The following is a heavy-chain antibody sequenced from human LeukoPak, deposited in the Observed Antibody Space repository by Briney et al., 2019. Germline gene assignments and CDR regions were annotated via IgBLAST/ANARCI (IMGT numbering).Heavy chain of an antibody. D-gene: IGHD3-3*01. CDR1: GFTFTSYA. Sequence: GGSLRLSCAASGFTFTSYAMNWVRQAPGEGLEWVSGISGRGGFTYYGDSVKGRFTISRDNSKNTLYLQMNSLRAEDTAVYYCARETRAHYDVWTFDPWGQGTLVTVSS. CDR3: ARETRAHYDVWTFDP. V-gene: IGHV3-23*01. CDR2: ISGRGGFT. J-gene: IGHJ5*02.